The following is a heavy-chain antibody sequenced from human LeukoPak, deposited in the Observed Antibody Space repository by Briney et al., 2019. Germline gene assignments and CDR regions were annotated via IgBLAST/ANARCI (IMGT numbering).Heavy chain of an antibody. V-gene: IGHV1-8*03. D-gene: IGHD1-26*01. J-gene: IGHJ5*02. CDR2: MNPNSGNT. Sequence: GASVNVSCKASGYTFTSYGINWVRQATGQGLEWMGWMNPNSGNTGYAQKFQGRVTITRNTSISTAYMELSSLRSEDTAVYYCARSPPTTDWFDPWGQGTLVTVSS. CDR1: GYTFTSYG. CDR3: ARSPPTTDWFDP.